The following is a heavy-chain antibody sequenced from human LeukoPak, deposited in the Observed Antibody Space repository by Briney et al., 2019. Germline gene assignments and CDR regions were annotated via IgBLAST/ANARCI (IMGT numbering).Heavy chain of an antibody. CDR3: TWYYYDSSGYYSYDY. Sequence: SGSLRLSCAASGFTFSGSAMHWVRQASGKGLEWVDRIRSKANSYATAYAASVKGRFTISRDDSKDTAYLQMNSLKTEDTAVYYCTWYYYDSSGYYSYDYWGQGTLVTVSS. J-gene: IGHJ4*02. CDR1: GFTFSGSA. V-gene: IGHV3-73*01. D-gene: IGHD3-22*01. CDR2: IRSKANSYAT.